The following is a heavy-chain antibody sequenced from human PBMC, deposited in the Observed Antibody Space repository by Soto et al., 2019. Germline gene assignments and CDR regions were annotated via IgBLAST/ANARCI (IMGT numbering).Heavy chain of an antibody. Sequence: QVQLQESGPGLVKPSQTLSLTCTVSGGSISNNNYFWSWNRQHPGKGLEWIGYIHYRGSAYYNPSLSGRVTILVDTTKNQFSMKLSSVTAADTAMYYCAREVNVPADADAFDIWGQGTMVTVSS. V-gene: IGHV4-31*03. CDR3: AREVNVPADADAFDI. D-gene: IGHD2-2*01. CDR1: GGSISNNNYF. J-gene: IGHJ3*02. CDR2: IHYRGSA.